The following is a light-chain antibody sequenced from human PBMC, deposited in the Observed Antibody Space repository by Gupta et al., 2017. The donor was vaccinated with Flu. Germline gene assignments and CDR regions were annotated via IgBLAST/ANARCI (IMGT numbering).Light chain of an antibody. V-gene: IGKV1-5*03. CDR2: AAS. CDR1: QRIGDW. CDR3: QRDYPCSVS. Sequence: IQMTQSPSTMSASVGDRVTFTCRASQRIGDWLARYQQKPGKGPKLLIYAASTSAVGVPSRFSGSGYGTAFTLTILSLQPDDFATYYCQRDYPCSVSFGQGTKLEI. J-gene: IGKJ2*01.